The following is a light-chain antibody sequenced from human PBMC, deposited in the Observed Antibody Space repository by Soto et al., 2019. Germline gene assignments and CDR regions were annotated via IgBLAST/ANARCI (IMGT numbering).Light chain of an antibody. V-gene: IGKV1-39*01. J-gene: IGKJ3*01. Sequence: DIQMTQSPSSLSASVGDRVTITCRASQSISSYLNWYQQKPGKAPKLLIYAASSLQSGVPSRFSGSGSGTDFTLTISSLQPEYFATYYCQQSYSTRFTFGPGTKVDIK. CDR1: QSISSY. CDR3: QQSYSTRFT. CDR2: AAS.